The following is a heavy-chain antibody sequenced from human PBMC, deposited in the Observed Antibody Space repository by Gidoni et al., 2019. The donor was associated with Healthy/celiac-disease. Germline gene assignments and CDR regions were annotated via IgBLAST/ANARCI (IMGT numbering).Heavy chain of an antibody. CDR2: INPSGGST. CDR3: ARDSHRIAAAGGWFDP. CDR1: GYTFTSYY. V-gene: IGHV1-46*01. Sequence: QVQLVQSGAEVKKPGASVKVSCKASGYTFTSYYMHWVRQAPGQGLEWMGIINPSGGSTSYAQKFQGRVTMTRDTSTSTVYMELSSLRSEDTAVYYCARDSHRIAAAGGWFDPWGQGTLVTVSS. D-gene: IGHD6-13*01. J-gene: IGHJ5*02.